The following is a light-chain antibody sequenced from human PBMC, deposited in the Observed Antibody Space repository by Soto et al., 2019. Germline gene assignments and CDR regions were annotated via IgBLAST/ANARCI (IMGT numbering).Light chain of an antibody. CDR1: RSDIGSNP. V-gene: IGLV1-44*01. Sequence: QSVLTQPPSASGTPGQRVAISCSGGRSDIGSNPVNWYLHLPGAAPKLLIYRDNQRPSGVPDRFSGSKSGTSATLTNSGPQSEDEADYFCSAGDDNIEGPVFGGGTKLTVL. CDR3: SAGDDNIEGPV. J-gene: IGLJ2*01. CDR2: RDN.